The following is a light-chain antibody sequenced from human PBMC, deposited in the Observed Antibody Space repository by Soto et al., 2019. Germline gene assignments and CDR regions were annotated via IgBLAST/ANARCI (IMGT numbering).Light chain of an antibody. CDR3: QQYNSYWT. V-gene: IGKV1-5*01. Sequence: DIQMTQSPSTLSASVGDRVTITCRASQSISSWLTWYQQKPGKAPKLLIYDASSLESGVPSRFSGSGSETEFTLTVSSLQPDDFATYYCQQYNSYWTFGQGTKVVIK. CDR2: DAS. J-gene: IGKJ1*01. CDR1: QSISSW.